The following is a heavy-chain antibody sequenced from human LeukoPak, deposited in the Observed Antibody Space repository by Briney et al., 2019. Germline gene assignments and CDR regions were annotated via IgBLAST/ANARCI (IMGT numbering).Heavy chain of an antibody. Sequence: SVKVSCKASGGTFSSYAISWVRQAPGQGLEWMGGIIPIFGTANYAQKFQGRVTITRDTSASTAYMELSSLRSEDTAVYYCARASGSYYYYYGMDVWGQGTTVTVSS. D-gene: IGHD1-26*01. CDR1: GGTFSSYA. V-gene: IGHV1-69*05. J-gene: IGHJ6*02. CDR2: IIPIFGTA. CDR3: ARASGSYYYYYGMDV.